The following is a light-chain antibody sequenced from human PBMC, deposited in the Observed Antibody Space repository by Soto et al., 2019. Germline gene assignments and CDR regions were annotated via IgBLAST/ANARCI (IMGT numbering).Light chain of an antibody. J-gene: IGKJ1*01. CDR1: QSVSSY. Sequence: EIVLTQSPATLSLSPGERATLSCRASQSVSSYLAWYQQKPGQAPRLLIYDASNRATGIPARFSGSGSGTDFTLTISSLEPEDFAFYYCQQRNNWPPTWTFGQGTKVEIK. CDR2: DAS. CDR3: QQRNNWPPTWT. V-gene: IGKV3-11*01.